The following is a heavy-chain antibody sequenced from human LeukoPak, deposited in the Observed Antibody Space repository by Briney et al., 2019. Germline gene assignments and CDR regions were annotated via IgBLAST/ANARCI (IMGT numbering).Heavy chain of an antibody. V-gene: IGHV4-34*01. CDR2: INHSGST. CDR3: ARGGGGSYSSHYMGV. J-gene: IGHJ6*03. Sequence: SETLSLTCAVYGGSFSGYYWSWIRQPPGKGLEWIGEINHSGSTNYNPSLKSRVTISVDTSKNQFSLKLSSVTAADTAVYYCARGGGGSYSSHYMGVWGKGTTVTVSS. D-gene: IGHD1-26*01. CDR1: GGSFSGYY.